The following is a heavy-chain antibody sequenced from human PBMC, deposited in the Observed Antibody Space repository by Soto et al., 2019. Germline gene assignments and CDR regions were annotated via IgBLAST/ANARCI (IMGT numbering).Heavy chain of an antibody. CDR3: ERGVGGRYYNDY. CDR2: INFDGTRT. V-gene: IGHV3-74*01. D-gene: IGHD1-26*01. CDR1: GFTFSSFW. Sequence: EVQLVESGGGLVQPGGSLRLSCAASGFTFSSFWMHWVRQGPGKGLVWLSRINFDGTRTTYADSVKGRFTIPRDNAKDTVYLQINSLRAEDRAVYYCERGVGGRYYNDYCGQGTLVTVSS. J-gene: IGHJ4*02.